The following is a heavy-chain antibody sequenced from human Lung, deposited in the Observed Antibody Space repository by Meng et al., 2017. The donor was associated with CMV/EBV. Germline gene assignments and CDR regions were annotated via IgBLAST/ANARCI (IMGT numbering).Heavy chain of an antibody. J-gene: IGHJ3*02. Sequence: GSLRLSXTVSGGSISSSNYYWGWIRQPPGKGLEWIGRMLSTGSIYYNPSLKSRVTISLDTSKNQFSLKLNSVIAADTAVYFCARYHKLRVGIVVVPAFDIWGQGTMVTVSS. D-gene: IGHD2-2*01. CDR1: GGSISSSNYY. CDR2: MLSTGSI. V-gene: IGHV4-39*07. CDR3: ARYHKLRVGIVVVPAFDI.